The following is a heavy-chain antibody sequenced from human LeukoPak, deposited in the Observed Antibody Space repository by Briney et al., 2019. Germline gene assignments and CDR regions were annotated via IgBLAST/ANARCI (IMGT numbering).Heavy chain of an antibody. CDR1: GGSFSGYY. V-gene: IGHV4-59*01. CDR3: ARVQPYSSSATFYYYYGMDV. CDR2: IYYSGST. Sequence: SETLSLTCAVYGGSFSGYYWSWIRQPPGKGLEWIGYIYYSGSTNYNPSLKSRVTISVDTSKNQFSLKLSSVTAADTAVYYCARVQPYSSSATFYYYYGMDVWGQGTTVTVSS. J-gene: IGHJ6*02. D-gene: IGHD6-6*01.